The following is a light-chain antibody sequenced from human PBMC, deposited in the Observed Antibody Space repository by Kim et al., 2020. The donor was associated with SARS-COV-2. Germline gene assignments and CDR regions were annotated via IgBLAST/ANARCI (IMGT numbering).Light chain of an antibody. CDR3: QQYDNWPPRYT. CDR2: DAS. V-gene: IGKV3-15*01. CDR1: QRVSSN. J-gene: IGKJ2*01. Sequence: PGEPATLSCRASQRVSSNLACYQQRPGQAPRLLIYDASTKATDVPARFSGSGSGTEFTLTISSLQSEDFAVYYCQQYDNWPPRYTFGQGTKLEI.